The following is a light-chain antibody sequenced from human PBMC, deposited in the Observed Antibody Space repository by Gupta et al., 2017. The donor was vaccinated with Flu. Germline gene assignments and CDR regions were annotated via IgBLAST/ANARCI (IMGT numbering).Light chain of an antibody. J-gene: IGLJ3*02. Sequence: QSVLTQPPSVSAAPGQKVTISCSGSTSNIGNNYVSWYQQLPGTAPKLLIYDNNKRSSGIPDRFSGSKSDTSATLGITGLQTGDEADYYCGTWDTSLSGGLWVFGGGTKLTVL. CDR1: TSNIGNNY. CDR3: GTWDTSLSGGLWV. CDR2: DNN. V-gene: IGLV1-51*01.